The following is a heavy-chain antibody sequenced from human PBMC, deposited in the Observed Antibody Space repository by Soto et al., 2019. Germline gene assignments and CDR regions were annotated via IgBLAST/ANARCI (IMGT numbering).Heavy chain of an antibody. D-gene: IGHD3-10*01. V-gene: IGHV1-18*01. CDR2: IIAYNGNT. J-gene: IGHJ6*02. CDR1: GYTFTSYG. CDR3: ARGYPERGFGALFQALYYYCMDV. Sequence: QVQLVQSGAEVKKPGASVKVSCKASGYTFTSYGISWLRQAPGQGLEWMGWIIAYNGNTNYAQKLQGRVTLTADTSTSTAYMDLRSLRSDDTAVYYCARGYPERGFGALFQALYYYCMDVCVQWTTVTVSS.